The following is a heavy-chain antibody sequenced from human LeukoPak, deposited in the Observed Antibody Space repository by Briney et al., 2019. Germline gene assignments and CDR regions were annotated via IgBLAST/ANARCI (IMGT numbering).Heavy chain of an antibody. CDR3: ARQASDYFYYYMDV. J-gene: IGHJ6*03. CDR2: IYYSGTT. CDR1: GGSISSSSYY. V-gene: IGHV4-39*01. Sequence: SETLSLTCTVTGGSISSSSYYWGWIRQPPGKGLEWIGSIYYSGTTYYNPSLESRVTISEDTSENQFSLMLRSVTAADTAVYFCARQASDYFYYYMDVWGKGTTVTVSS.